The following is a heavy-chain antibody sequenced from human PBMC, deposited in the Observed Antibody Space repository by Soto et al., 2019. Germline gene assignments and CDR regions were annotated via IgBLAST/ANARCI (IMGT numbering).Heavy chain of an antibody. V-gene: IGHV3-21*01. Sequence: EVLLVESGGGLVKPGGSLRLSCGASEFTFSTYSMNWVRQAPGKGLEWVSSINTASYIYYADSVKGRFTISRDDAKNSLYLQMNSLRDEDTAVYYCAREGGYCNGGGCRYFDYWGQGTLVTVSS. CDR3: AREGGYCNGGGCRYFDY. CDR2: INTASYI. D-gene: IGHD2-15*01. J-gene: IGHJ4*02. CDR1: EFTFSTYS.